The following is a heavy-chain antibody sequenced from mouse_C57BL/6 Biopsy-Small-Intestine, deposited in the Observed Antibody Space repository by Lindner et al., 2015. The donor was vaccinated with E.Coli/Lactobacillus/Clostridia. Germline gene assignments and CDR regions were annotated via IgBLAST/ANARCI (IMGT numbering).Heavy chain of an antibody. CDR2: IRGKSSNYAT. Sequence: VQLQESGGGLVQPKGSLKLSCAASGFTFNTYAMHWVRQAPGKGLQWVARIRGKSSNYATYYADSVKDRFTISRDDSQSMLYLQMNNLKTEDTAMYYCVRGGYYYGNSYVLAMDYWGQGTSVTVSS. V-gene: IGHV10-3*01. D-gene: IGHD1-1*01. J-gene: IGHJ4*01. CDR1: GFTFNTYA. CDR3: VRGGYYYGNSYVLAMDY.